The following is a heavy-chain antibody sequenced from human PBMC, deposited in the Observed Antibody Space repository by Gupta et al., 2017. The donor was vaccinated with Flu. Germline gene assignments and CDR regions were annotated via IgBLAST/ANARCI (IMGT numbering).Heavy chain of an antibody. CDR1: GFTFSNYW. V-gene: IGHV3-74*03. Sequence: EVQLVESGGGLVQPGGSLRRSCAGSGFTFSNYWMHWVRQAPGKGLVWVARVNGDGSTITYADSVKGRFTISRDNAKNTVYLQMNSLRAEDTALYYCTSYFFWGQGTQVTVSS. D-gene: IGHD2-21*01. CDR2: VNGDGSTI. J-gene: IGHJ4*02. CDR3: TSYFF.